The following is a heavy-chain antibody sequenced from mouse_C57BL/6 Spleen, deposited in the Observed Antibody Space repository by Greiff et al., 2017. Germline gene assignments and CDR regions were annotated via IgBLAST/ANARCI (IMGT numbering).Heavy chain of an antibody. CDR3: AREDDSNLYEAMDD. J-gene: IGHJ4*01. Sequence: QVQLQQSGAELARPGASVKLSCTASGYTFTSYGISWVKQRPGQGLEWIGEIYPRSGNTYYNEKFKGKGTLTADKSSSTAYMELRSLTSEDSAVYFCAREDDSNLYEAMDDWGQGTSVTVSS. CDR1: GYTFTSYG. V-gene: IGHV1-81*01. CDR2: IYPRSGNT. D-gene: IGHD2-5*01.